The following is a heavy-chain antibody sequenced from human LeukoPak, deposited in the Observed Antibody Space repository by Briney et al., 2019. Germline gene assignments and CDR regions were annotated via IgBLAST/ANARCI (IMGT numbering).Heavy chain of an antibody. J-gene: IGHJ5*02. CDR1: GFSFSNYW. Sequence: GGSLRLSCSVSGFSFSNYWMSWVRQAPGKGLEWVASINEDGSQKQYVDSVKGRFTISRDNSKNTLYLQMNSLRAEDTAVYYCAKGNYDSSGYYFSRGNWFDPWGQGTLVTVSS. CDR3: AKGNYDSSGYYFSRGNWFDP. CDR2: INEDGSQK. D-gene: IGHD3-22*01. V-gene: IGHV3-7*03.